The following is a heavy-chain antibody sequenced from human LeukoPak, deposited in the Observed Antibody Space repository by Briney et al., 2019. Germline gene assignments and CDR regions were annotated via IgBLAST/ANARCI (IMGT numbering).Heavy chain of an antibody. J-gene: IGHJ4*02. CDR2: INPNSGGT. V-gene: IGHV1-2*02. Sequence: ASVKVSCKASGYTFTGYYLHWVRQAPGQGLEWMGWINPNSGGTNYAQKSQGRVAMTRDTSISTAYMELSRLNSDDTAIYYCARDLGVAVRPFSLYYWGQGTLVTVSS. CDR1: GYTFTGYY. D-gene: IGHD6-6*01. CDR3: ARDLGVAVRPFSLYY.